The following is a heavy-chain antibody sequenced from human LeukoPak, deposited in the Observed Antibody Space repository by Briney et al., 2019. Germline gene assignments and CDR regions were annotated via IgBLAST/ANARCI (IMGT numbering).Heavy chain of an antibody. D-gene: IGHD3-3*01. CDR3: ARDGVDFWSGVYYYYYMDV. Sequence: GGSLRLSCAAPGLTSSSNYMSWFRQAPGKGLEWVSVIYSGGSTYYADSVKGRFTISRDNSKNTLYLQMNSLRAEDTAVYYCARDGVDFWSGVYYYYYMDVRGKGTTVTVSS. CDR1: GLTSSSNY. CDR2: IYSGGST. J-gene: IGHJ6*03. V-gene: IGHV3-66*02.